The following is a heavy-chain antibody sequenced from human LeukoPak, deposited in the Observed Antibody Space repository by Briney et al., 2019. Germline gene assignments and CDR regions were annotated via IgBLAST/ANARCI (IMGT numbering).Heavy chain of an antibody. D-gene: IGHD1-1*01. CDR3: AGHNWNDPSGLDY. V-gene: IGHV5-10-1*01. CDR2: IDPSDSYT. Sequence: GESLKISCKGSGYSFTSYWISWVRQMPGKGLEWMGRIDPSDSYTNYSPSFQGHVTISADKSISTAYLQWSSLKASDTAMYYCAGHNWNDPSGLDYWGQGTPVTVSS. J-gene: IGHJ4*02. CDR1: GYSFTSYW.